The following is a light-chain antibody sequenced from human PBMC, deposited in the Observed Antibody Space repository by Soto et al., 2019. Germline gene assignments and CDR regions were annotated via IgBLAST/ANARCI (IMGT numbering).Light chain of an antibody. CDR3: QQYDNSPRT. V-gene: IGKV3-15*01. CDR2: GAS. CDR1: QSITTK. J-gene: IGKJ1*01. Sequence: EIVMTQSPATLSVSPGERATLSCRASQSITTKLAWYQQRPGQAPRPLIYGASNRATGIPARFSGSGSGTDFTLTISSLQSDDSAVYYCQQYDNSPRTFGQGTKV.